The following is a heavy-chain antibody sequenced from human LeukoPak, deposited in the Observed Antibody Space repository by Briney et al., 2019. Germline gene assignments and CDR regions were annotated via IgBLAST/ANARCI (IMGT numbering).Heavy chain of an antibody. CDR2: ISSSSSTI. CDR3: ARVFIGDYGDYQFDY. CDR1: GFIFSSYG. J-gene: IGHJ4*02. Sequence: GGSLRLSCAASGFIFSSYGMNWVRQAPGKGLEWVSYISSSSSTIYYADSVKGRFAISRDNAKNSLYLQMNSLRAEDTAVYYCARVFIGDYGDYQFDYWGQGTLVTVSS. D-gene: IGHD4-17*01. V-gene: IGHV3-48*01.